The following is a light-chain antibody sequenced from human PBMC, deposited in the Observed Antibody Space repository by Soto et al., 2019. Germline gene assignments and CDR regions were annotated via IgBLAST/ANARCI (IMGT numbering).Light chain of an antibody. J-gene: IGKJ1*01. CDR3: QQYNTFSRT. CDR1: QTISSW. Sequence: DIQMTQSPSTLSASVGDRVTITCRASQTISSWLAWYQQKPGKAPKLLIYKASSLESGVPSRFSGSGSGTEFTLTISRIQTDDFATYYCQQYNTFSRTFGQGTKVEIK. CDR2: KAS. V-gene: IGKV1-5*03.